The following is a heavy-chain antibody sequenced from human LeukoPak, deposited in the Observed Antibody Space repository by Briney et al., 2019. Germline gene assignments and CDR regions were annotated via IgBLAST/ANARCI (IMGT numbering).Heavy chain of an antibody. Sequence: SETLSLTCTVSGGSISSYYWSWIRQPPGKGLEWIGYIYYSGSTNYNPSLKSRVTISVDTSKNQFSLKLSSVTAADTAVYYCARGAQGWTPVVPSDYYYYYGMDVWGKGTTVTVSS. CDR3: ARGAQGWTPVVPSDYYYYYGMDV. CDR2: IYYSGST. J-gene: IGHJ6*04. V-gene: IGHV4-59*01. CDR1: GGSISSYY. D-gene: IGHD2-2*01.